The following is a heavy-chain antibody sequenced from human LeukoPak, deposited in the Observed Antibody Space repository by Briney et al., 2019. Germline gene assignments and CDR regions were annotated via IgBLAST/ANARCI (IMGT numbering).Heavy chain of an antibody. J-gene: IGHJ6*02. V-gene: IGHV3-30*18. CDR3: AKDGYSSGWSVYYYYYGMDV. D-gene: IGHD6-13*01. CDR2: VSYDGSNR. Sequence: GGSLRLSCAASGFTFSSYGMHWVRQAPGKGLGWVAVVSYDGSNRYYADSVKGRFTISRDNSKNTLYLQMNSLRPEDTAVYYCAKDGYSSGWSVYYYYYGMDVWGQGTTVTVSS. CDR1: GFTFSSYG.